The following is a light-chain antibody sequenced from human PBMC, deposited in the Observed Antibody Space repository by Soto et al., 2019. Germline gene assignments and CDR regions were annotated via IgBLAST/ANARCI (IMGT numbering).Light chain of an antibody. CDR2: DVS. Sequence: QSVLTQPASVSGSPGQSITISCTGTISDVSGYNFVSWYQQYPGKAPKLMIYDVSNRPSGVSNRFSGSKSGNTASLTISGLQAEDEADYYCSSYTSSNTYVFGDGTKVTVL. CDR1: ISDVSGYNF. CDR3: SSYTSSNTYV. J-gene: IGLJ1*01. V-gene: IGLV2-14*03.